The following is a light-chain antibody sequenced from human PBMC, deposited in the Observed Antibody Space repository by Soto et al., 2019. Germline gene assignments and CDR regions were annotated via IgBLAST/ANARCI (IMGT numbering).Light chain of an antibody. Sequence: DIQMTQSPSTLSASVGDRVTITCRASQSIDSWLAWYQQKPGRAPKLLIYQASTLESGVPSRFSGSRSGTEFTLTIRSLQPDDFATYYCQQYRSYSWTFGQGSKVEIK. V-gene: IGKV1-5*03. CDR1: QSIDSW. CDR3: QQYRSYSWT. CDR2: QAS. J-gene: IGKJ1*01.